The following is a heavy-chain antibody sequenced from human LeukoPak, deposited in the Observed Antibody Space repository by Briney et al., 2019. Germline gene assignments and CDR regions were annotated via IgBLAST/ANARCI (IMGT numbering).Heavy chain of an antibody. CDR2: IYYSGST. CDR3: ARQASSGYLYYFDY. V-gene: IGHV4-39*01. CDR1: GGSISSSSYY. J-gene: IGHJ4*02. D-gene: IGHD3-22*01. Sequence: SETLSLTCTVSGGSISSSSYYWGWLRQPPGKGLEWFGSIYYSGSTYYNPSLKSRVTISVDTSKNQLSLKLSSVTAADTAVYYCARQASSGYLYYFDYWGQGTLVTVSS.